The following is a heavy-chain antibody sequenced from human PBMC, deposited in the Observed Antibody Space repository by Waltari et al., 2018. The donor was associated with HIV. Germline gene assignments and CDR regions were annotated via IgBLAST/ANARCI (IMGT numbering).Heavy chain of an antibody. CDR3: ASLIGGGTAMAPGYYYYGMDV. CDR1: GGSFSGYY. D-gene: IGHD5-18*01. J-gene: IGHJ6*02. Sequence: QVQLQQWGAGLLKPSETLSLTCAVYGGSFSGYYWCWIRQPPGKGLEWIGEINHSGSTNYNPSLKSRVTISVDTSKNQFSLKLSSVTAADTAVYYCASLIGGGTAMAPGYYYYGMDVWGQGTTVTVSS. V-gene: IGHV4-34*01. CDR2: INHSGST.